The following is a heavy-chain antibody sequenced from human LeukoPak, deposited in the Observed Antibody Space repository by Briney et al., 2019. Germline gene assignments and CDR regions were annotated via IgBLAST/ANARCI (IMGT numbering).Heavy chain of an antibody. J-gene: IGHJ5*02. CDR3: ARETDSSGYYYRFDP. D-gene: IGHD3-22*01. CDR2: IYTSGST. V-gene: IGHV4-61*02. CDR1: GGSISSGSYY. Sequence: SQTLSLTCTVSGGSISSGSYYWSWIRQPAGKGLEWIGRIYTSGSTNYNPSLKSRVTISVDTSKNQFSLKLSSVTAADTAVYYCARETDSSGYYYRFDPWGQGTLVTVSS.